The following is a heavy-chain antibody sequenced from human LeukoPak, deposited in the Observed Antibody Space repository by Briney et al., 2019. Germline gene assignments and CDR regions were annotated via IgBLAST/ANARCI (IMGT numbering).Heavy chain of an antibody. Sequence: GGSLRLSCVASGFTFTNYGMMWVRQAPGKGLVWVSYINSDGRSTTYADSVKGRFTISRDNAKNTLYLQMSSLRAEDTALYYCARNSNGMSNWGQGTLVIVSS. CDR3: ARNSNGMSN. J-gene: IGHJ4*02. CDR1: GFTFTNYG. D-gene: IGHD2-8*01. CDR2: INSDGRST. V-gene: IGHV3-74*01.